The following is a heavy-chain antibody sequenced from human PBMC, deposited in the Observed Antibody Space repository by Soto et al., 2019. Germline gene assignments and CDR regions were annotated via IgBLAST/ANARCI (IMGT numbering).Heavy chain of an antibody. CDR3: ARSHSSSGVYFDY. CDR1: GYSISGSNW. Sequence: SSETLSLTCAVSGYSISGSNWWGWIRQPPGKGLEWIGYIYYSGSTYYNPSLKSRVTMSVDTSKNQFSLKLSAVTAVDTAVYYCARSHSSSGVYFDYWGQGTLVTVSS. J-gene: IGHJ4*02. V-gene: IGHV4-28*01. D-gene: IGHD3-10*01. CDR2: IYYSGST.